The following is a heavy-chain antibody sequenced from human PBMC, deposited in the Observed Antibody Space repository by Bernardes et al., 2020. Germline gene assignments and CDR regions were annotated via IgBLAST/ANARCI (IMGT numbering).Heavy chain of an antibody. J-gene: IGHJ4*02. CDR1: GDSVSSSTR. V-gene: IGHV4-4*02. CDR3: GGGTNYIFDY. D-gene: IGHD1-26*01. CDR2: TYHTGTT. Sequence: SEALSLTCAVSGDSVSSSTRWIWDRQSPGVGLEYFGDTYHTGTTKSKSSLKSRVTLSVTNPSNQFSLTLTSVTAADTAVYYCGGGTNYIFDYWGQGNRVTVPS.